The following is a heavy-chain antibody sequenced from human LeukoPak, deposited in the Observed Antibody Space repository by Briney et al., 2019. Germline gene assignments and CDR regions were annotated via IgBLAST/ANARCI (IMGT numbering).Heavy chain of an antibody. CDR3: ARGGDDDAFDI. CDR1: GWIFSSYA. V-gene: IGHV1-69*05. CDR2: IIPIFGTA. D-gene: IGHD7-27*01. Sequence: SVKVSCKASGWIFSSYAISWVRQAPGQGLEWMGGIIPIFGTANYAQKFQGRVTITTDESTNTAYMELSSLRSEDTAVYYCARGGDDDAFDIWGQGTMVTVSS. J-gene: IGHJ3*02.